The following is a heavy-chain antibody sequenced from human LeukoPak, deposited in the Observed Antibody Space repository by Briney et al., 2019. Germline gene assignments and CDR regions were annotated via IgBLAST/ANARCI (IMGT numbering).Heavy chain of an antibody. CDR1: GFTFSSYG. D-gene: IGHD1-26*01. J-gene: IGHJ4*02. CDR2: ISSSGSTI. Sequence: KPGGSLRLSCAASGFTFSSYGMNWVRQAPGKGLEWVSYISSSGSTIYYADSVKGRFTISRDNAKNSLYLQMNSLRAEDTAVYYCARAPPRWELQTALKREYYFDYWGQGTLVTVSS. CDR3: ARAPPRWELQTALKREYYFDY. V-gene: IGHV3-48*03.